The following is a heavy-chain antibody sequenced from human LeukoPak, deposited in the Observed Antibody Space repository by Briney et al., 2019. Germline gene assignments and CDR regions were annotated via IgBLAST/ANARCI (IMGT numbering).Heavy chain of an antibody. Sequence: SETLSLTCTVSGGPISSGSYYWSWIRQPAGKGLEWIGRIYASGSTNYNPSLKSRVTISVDTSKNQFSLKLSSVTAADTAVYYCARAGRYCSNTSCFDWFDPWGQGTLVTVSS. J-gene: IGHJ5*02. V-gene: IGHV4-61*02. CDR2: IYASGST. D-gene: IGHD2-2*01. CDR3: ARAGRYCSNTSCFDWFDP. CDR1: GGPISSGSYY.